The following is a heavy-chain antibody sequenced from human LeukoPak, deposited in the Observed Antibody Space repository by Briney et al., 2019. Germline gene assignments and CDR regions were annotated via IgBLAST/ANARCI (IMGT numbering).Heavy chain of an antibody. Sequence: GGALRLSCVASGFTFRDYDMHRVRQPPGKGREWVAFIRYDGSTNYYAEAVKGRFTISRDNSKNTLYLQIDSLRPEDTAVYYCAKAIARGADYWGQGTLVTVSS. CDR1: GFTFRDYD. V-gene: IGHV3-30*02. D-gene: IGHD3-10*01. J-gene: IGHJ4*02. CDR3: AKAIARGADY. CDR2: IRYDGSTN.